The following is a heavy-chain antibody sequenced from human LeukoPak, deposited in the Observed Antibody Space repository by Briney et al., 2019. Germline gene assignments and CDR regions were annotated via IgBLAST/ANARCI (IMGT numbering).Heavy chain of an antibody. V-gene: IGHV1-69*13. D-gene: IGHD2-15*01. CDR3: ARDPSCSGGSCYSEFDP. CDR2: IIPIFSTA. CDR1: GGTFSSYA. Sequence: GASVNVSCKASGGTFSSYAISWVRQAPGQGLEWMGGIIPIFSTANYAQKFQGRVTITADESTSTAYMELSSLRSEDTAVYYCARDPSCSGGSCYSEFDPWGQGTLVTVSS. J-gene: IGHJ5*02.